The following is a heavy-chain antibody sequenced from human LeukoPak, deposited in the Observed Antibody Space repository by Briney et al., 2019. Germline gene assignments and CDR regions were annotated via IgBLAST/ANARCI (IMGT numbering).Heavy chain of an antibody. CDR2: VSRHSGAT. D-gene: IGHD3-22*01. J-gene: IGHJ3*02. CDR1: GYTFSNYG. Sequence: ASVKVSCKTSGYTFSNYGVGWVRQAPGQGPEWVGWVSRHSGATNYADKFQGRVTMTIDPFTATAYMELMSLRSDDTAVYHCARNPPFSYDRNVGDKAFDIWGQGTIVSVSS. CDR3: ARNPPFSYDRNVGDKAFDI. V-gene: IGHV1-18*01.